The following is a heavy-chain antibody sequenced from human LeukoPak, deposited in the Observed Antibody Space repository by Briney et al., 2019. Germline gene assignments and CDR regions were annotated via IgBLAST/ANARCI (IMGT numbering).Heavy chain of an antibody. V-gene: IGHV3-74*01. D-gene: IGHD3-10*01. J-gene: IGHJ4*02. CDR3: ARLAMVRGVISDY. CDR1: GFTFSTYW. CDR2: IDSDWSTT. Sequence: PGGSLRLSCAASGFTFSTYWMHWVRQAPGKGLEWVSRIDSDWSTTTYADSVKGRFTISRDNAKNTLYLQMNSLRAEDTAVYYCARLAMVRGVISDYWGQGTLVTVSS.